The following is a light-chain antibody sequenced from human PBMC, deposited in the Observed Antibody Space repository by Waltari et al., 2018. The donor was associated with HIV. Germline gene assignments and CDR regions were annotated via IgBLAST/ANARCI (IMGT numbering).Light chain of an antibody. CDR3: STHTADDTLA. V-gene: IGLV2-14*03. Sequence: QSALTQPASVSGSPGQSVTIACTGTTNDFGPSNFVCWYQQHPGNVPKVLIYQITTRPSGVPHRFSASRSGNTASLTISGLQAEDEAVYYCSTHTADDTLAFGGGTKLTVL. CDR1: TNDFGPSNF. J-gene: IGLJ3*02. CDR2: QIT.